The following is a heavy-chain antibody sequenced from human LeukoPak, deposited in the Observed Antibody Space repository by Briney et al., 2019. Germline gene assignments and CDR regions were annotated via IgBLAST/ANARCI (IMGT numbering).Heavy chain of an antibody. CDR1: GYSFTSYW. V-gene: IGHV5-51*01. Sequence: GESLKISCKGSGYSFTSYWIGWVRQMPGKGLEWMGIIYPGDSDTRYSPSFQGQVTISADKSISTAYLQWSSLKASDTAMYYCARQESLTRGGYKIDYWGQGTLVTVSS. J-gene: IGHJ4*02. CDR3: ARQESLTRGGYKIDY. CDR2: IYPGDSDT. D-gene: IGHD5-24*01.